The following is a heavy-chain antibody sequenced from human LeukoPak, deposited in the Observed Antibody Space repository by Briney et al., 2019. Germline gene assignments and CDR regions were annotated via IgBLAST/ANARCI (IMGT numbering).Heavy chain of an antibody. V-gene: IGHV3-23*01. CDR1: GFTFSSYG. CDR2: ISGSGGST. Sequence: PGGSLRLSCAASGFTFSSYGMSWVRQAPGKGLEWVSAISGSGGSTYHSDSVKGRFTISRDNSKNTLYLQMNSLRAEDTAVYYCARWNTAYYYGMDVWGQGTTVTVSS. J-gene: IGHJ6*02. D-gene: IGHD5-24*01. CDR3: ARWNTAYYYGMDV.